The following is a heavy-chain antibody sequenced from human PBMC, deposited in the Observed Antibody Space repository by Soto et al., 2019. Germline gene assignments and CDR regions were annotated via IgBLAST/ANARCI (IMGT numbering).Heavy chain of an antibody. J-gene: IGHJ6*02. V-gene: IGHV1-69*01. CDR2: IIPIFGAP. CDR1: GDTFNTFA. D-gene: IGHD1-20*01. CDR3: ARSPGITGTRASQYAMDV. Sequence: QVQLVQSGAEVKQPGSSVRVSCKSSGDTFNTFAISWVRQAPGQGLEWMGGIIPIFGAPDYAQQFPGRVTISAEESTRTAYLDLRRLRSEDTAVYYCARSPGITGTRASQYAMDVWGQGTTVTVSS.